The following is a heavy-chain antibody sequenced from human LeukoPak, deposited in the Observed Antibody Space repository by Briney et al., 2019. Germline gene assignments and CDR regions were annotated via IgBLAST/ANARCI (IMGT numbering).Heavy chain of an antibody. Sequence: PGGSLRLSCAASGFTFTTSWMHWFRQAPGKGLVWVSRIESDGTSTTYADSVKGRFTISRDNAKNTLYQQMNSLRAEDTAVYYCARDQYSSTWYRGAFDVWGQGTMVSVSS. CDR3: ARDQYSSTWYRGAFDV. CDR2: IESDGTST. CDR1: GFTFTTSW. D-gene: IGHD6-13*01. V-gene: IGHV3-74*01. J-gene: IGHJ3*01.